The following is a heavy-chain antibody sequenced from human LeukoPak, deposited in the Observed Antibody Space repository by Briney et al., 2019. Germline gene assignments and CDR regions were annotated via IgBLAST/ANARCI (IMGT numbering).Heavy chain of an antibody. CDR3: AKNYYDSSGYYPEAFDI. CDR2: ISGSGGST. CDR1: GFTLSSYA. Sequence: GGSLRLSCAASGFTLSSYAMSWVRQAPRKGLEWVSAISGSGGSTYYADSVKGRFTISRDNSKNTLYLQMNSLRAEDTAVYYCAKNYYDSSGYYPEAFDIWGQGTMVTVSS. J-gene: IGHJ3*02. V-gene: IGHV3-23*01. D-gene: IGHD3-22*01.